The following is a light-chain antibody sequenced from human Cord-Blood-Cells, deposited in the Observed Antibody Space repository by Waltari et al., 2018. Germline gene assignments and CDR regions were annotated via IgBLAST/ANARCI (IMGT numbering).Light chain of an antibody. CDR2: GAS. Sequence: EIVMTQSPAHLSASPGERATLSCRASQSVSSNLAWYQQKPGQAPRLLIYGASTRATGIPARFSGSGSGTEFTLTISSLQSEDFAVYYCQQYNNWPLTFGGGTKVEIK. CDR3: QQYNNWPLT. CDR1: QSVSSN. J-gene: IGKJ4*01. V-gene: IGKV3-15*01.